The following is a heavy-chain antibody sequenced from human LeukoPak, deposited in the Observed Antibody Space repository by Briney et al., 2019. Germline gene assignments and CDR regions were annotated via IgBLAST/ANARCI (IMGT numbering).Heavy chain of an antibody. V-gene: IGHV1-69*13. D-gene: IGHD5-18*01. CDR1: GYTFTGYY. CDR2: IIPIFGTA. CDR3: ARVPGYSYDPPFDY. Sequence: ASVKVSCKASGYTFTGYYMQWVRQAPGQGLEWMGGIIPIFGTANYAQKFQGRVTITADESTSTAYMELSSLRSEDTAVYYCARVPGYSYDPPFDYWGQGTLVTVSS. J-gene: IGHJ4*02.